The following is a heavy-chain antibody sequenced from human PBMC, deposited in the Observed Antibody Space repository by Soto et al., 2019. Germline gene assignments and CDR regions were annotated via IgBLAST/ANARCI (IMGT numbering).Heavy chain of an antibody. CDR2: IYYREGT. J-gene: IGHJ4*02. Sequence: SETLSLTCTVSGGSISSSNYYWAWIRQPPGKGLEWIGNIYYREGTYYNPSLKSRVTISVDTSENQVSLKLYSVTAADSAVYYCERAAKWELLFAYWGQGTLVIVSS. CDR3: ERAAKWELLFAY. D-gene: IGHD1-26*01. V-gene: IGHV4-39*01. CDR1: GGSISSSNYY.